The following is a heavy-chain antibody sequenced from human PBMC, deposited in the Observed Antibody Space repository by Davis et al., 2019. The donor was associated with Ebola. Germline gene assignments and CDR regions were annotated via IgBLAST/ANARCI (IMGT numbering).Heavy chain of an antibody. Sequence: GESLKISCAASGFTFSDYGMHWVRQAPGKGLAWVSFIRSDASTKNYAESVRGRFTISRDNSKNTLDLQMNSLQSEDTAVYYCARAKEGYQLLAEAIDVWGQGTTVTVSS. CDR1: GFTFSDYG. J-gene: IGHJ3*01. CDR2: IRSDASTK. D-gene: IGHD5-24*01. CDR3: ARAKEGYQLLAEAIDV. V-gene: IGHV3-30*02.